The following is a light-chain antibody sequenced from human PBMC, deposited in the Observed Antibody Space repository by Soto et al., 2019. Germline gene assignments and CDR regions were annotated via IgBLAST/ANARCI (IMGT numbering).Light chain of an antibody. CDR3: SSYTSSSTPYV. V-gene: IGLV2-14*01. J-gene: IGLJ1*01. Sequence: QSALTQPASVSGSPGQSITISCTGTSSDVGGYNYVSWYQQHPGKAPKLMIYEVSNRPSGVSNRFSGYKSGNTASLTISGRQAEDEADYYCSSYTSSSTPYVFGTGTKLTVL. CDR2: EVS. CDR1: SSDVGGYNY.